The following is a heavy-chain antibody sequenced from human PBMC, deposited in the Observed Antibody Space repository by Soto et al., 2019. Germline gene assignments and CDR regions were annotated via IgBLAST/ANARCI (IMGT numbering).Heavy chain of an antibody. D-gene: IGHD1-26*01. J-gene: IGHJ4*02. CDR1: GYTFTSYG. V-gene: IGHV1-18*01. CDR2: ISAHNRNT. Sequence: QVQLVQSGAEVKKPGASVKVSCKASGYTFTSYGISWVRQAPGQGLEWMGWISAHNRNTNYAQELQGRVTMTTDTSQSTGYMELRSLRSDGTGVYYCARVGPPGDYWGQGTLVTVSS. CDR3: ARVGPPGDY.